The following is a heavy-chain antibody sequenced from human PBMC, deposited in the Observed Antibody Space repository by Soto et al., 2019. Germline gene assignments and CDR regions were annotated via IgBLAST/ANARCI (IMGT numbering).Heavy chain of an antibody. V-gene: IGHV4-34*01. CDR1: GGSFSGYY. D-gene: IGHD3-9*01. CDR3: ARGRLSTRYFDY. Sequence: SETLSLTCAVYGGSFSGYYWSWIRQPPGKGLEWIGEINHSGSTNYNPSLKSRVTISVDTSKNQFSLKLSSVTAADTAVYYCARGRLSTRYFDYWGQGTLVTVSS. J-gene: IGHJ4*02. CDR2: INHSGST.